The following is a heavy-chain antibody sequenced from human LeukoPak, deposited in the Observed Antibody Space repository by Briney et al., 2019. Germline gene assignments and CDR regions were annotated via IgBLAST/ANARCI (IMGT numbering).Heavy chain of an antibody. V-gene: IGHV1-69*04. CDR1: GGTFSSYA. J-gene: IGHJ4*02. Sequence: SVKVSCKASGGTFSSYAISWVRQAPGQGLEWMGRIIPILGIANYAQKFQGRVTITADKSTSTAYMELSSLRSEDTAVYYCARESNPWAAMVYDYWGQGTLVTVSS. CDR3: ARESNPWAAMVYDY. CDR2: IIPILGIA. D-gene: IGHD5-18*01.